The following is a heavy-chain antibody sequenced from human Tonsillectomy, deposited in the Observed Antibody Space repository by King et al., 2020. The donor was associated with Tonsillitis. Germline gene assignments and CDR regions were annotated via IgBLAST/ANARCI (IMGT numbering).Heavy chain of an antibody. V-gene: IGHV3-11*01. D-gene: IGHD6-19*01. CDR1: GFTFSDYY. Sequence: VQLVESGGGLVKPGGSLRLSCAASGFTFSDYYMSWIRQAPGKRLEWVSYSSSSGSTIYYADSVKGRFTISRENAKNSLYLQMKSLRAEDTAVYYCARILIAVAGTDYYYYGMDVWGQGTTVTVSS. CDR2: SSSSGSTI. CDR3: ARILIAVAGTDYYYYGMDV. J-gene: IGHJ6*02.